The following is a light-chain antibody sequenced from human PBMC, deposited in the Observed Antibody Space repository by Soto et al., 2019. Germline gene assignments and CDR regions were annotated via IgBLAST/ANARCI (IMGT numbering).Light chain of an antibody. J-gene: IGKJ5*01. V-gene: IGKV3-11*01. CDR3: QQRSYWPPIP. Sequence: EIVLTQSPATLYLSPGERATLSCRASQSVSTYLAWYQQKPGQAPRLLIYDTSNRATGIPARFSGSGSGTDFSLTISSLDPEDFAVYYCQQRSYWPPIPFGQGTRLEIK. CDR1: QSVSTY. CDR2: DTS.